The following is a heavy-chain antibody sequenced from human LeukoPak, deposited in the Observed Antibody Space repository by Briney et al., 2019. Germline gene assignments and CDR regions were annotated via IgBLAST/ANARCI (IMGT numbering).Heavy chain of an antibody. CDR2: ISGSGGST. CDR1: GFTFSDYY. J-gene: IGHJ4*02. CDR3: AKSSCSSTNCYRFDY. Sequence: GGSLRLSCAASGFTFSDYYMSWVRQAPGKGLEWVSAISGSGGSTYYADSVKGRFTISRDNSKNTLFLQMNSLRAEDTAVYFCAKSSCSSTNCYRFDYWGQGTLVTVSS. V-gene: IGHV3-23*01. D-gene: IGHD2-2*02.